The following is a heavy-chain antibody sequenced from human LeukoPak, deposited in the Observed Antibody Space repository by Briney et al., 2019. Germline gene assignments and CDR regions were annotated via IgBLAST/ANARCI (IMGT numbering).Heavy chain of an antibody. CDR2: ISSSSSYI. Sequence: GGSLRLSCAASGFTFSSYSMNWVRQAPGKGLEWVSSISSSSSYIYYADSVKGRFTISRDNAKNSLYLQMNSLRDEDTAEYYCARAGGYCSSTSCSFDYWGQGTLVTVSS. CDR3: ARAGGYCSSTSCSFDY. CDR1: GFTFSSYS. V-gene: IGHV3-21*01. J-gene: IGHJ4*02. D-gene: IGHD2-2*01.